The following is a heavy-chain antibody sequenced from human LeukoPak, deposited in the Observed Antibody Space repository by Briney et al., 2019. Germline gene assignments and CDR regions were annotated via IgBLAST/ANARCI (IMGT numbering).Heavy chain of an antibody. CDR3: ARGTLNIPGEHGAFDY. V-gene: IGHV3-21*01. CDR1: GFTFSSYS. CDR2: ISTSSSYI. D-gene: IGHD1-14*01. J-gene: IGHJ4*02. Sequence: GGSLRLSCAASGFTFSSYSMNWVRQAPGKGLEWVSSISTSSSYIHYADSVKGRFTISRDNAKNSLYLQMNSLRAEDTAVYYCARGTLNIPGEHGAFDYWGQGALVTVSS.